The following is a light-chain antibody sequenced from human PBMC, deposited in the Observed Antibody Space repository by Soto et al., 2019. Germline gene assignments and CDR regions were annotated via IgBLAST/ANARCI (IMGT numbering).Light chain of an antibody. J-gene: IGLJ2*01. CDR3: AAWDDSLSGVV. Sequence: QSVLTQPPSASATPGQRVTISCSGSDSNVGINFVYWYQQLPGTAPKLLIYTNDQRPSGVPDRFSGSKSGTSASLAISGLRYEDEADYYCAAWDDSLSGVVFGGGTKLTVL. CDR2: TND. CDR1: DSNVGINF. V-gene: IGLV1-47*02.